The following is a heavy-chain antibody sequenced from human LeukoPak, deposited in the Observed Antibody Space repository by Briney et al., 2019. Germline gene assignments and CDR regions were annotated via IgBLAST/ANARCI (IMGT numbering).Heavy chain of an antibody. CDR3: AGGYKYAYYNYYYMDV. Sequence: SETLSLTCTVSGYSISSGYYWGWIRPPPGKGLEYIGSIFHTGSADYNPSLKSRVTLSVDTSKNQFSLKLNSVTAADTAVYYCAGGYKYAYYNYYYMDVWGKGTTVTVSS. J-gene: IGHJ6*03. CDR1: GYSISSGYY. CDR2: IFHTGSA. D-gene: IGHD5-24*01. V-gene: IGHV4-38-2*02.